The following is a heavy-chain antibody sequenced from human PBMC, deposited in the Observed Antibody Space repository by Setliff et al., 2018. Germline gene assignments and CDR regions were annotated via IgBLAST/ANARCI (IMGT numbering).Heavy chain of an antibody. CDR1: GYSFLSYG. CDR2: ISAQDGNT. V-gene: IGHV1-18*01. D-gene: IGHD2-21*02. CDR3: ARSPPTVVVTAIQTIFDY. J-gene: IGHJ4*02. Sequence: GASVKVSCKASGYSFLSYGITWVRQAPGQGLEWMGWISAQDGNTIYAQKLQGRLTMTTDTSTSTAYMELRSLSSDDTAVYYCARSPPTVVVTAIQTIFDYWGQGTLVTVSS.